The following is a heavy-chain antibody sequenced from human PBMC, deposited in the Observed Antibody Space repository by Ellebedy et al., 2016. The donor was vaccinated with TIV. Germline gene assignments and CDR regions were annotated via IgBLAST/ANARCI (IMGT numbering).Heavy chain of an antibody. V-gene: IGHV1-18*04. CDR1: GYTFTSYG. CDR3: ARDRSIILTGSDPDY. CDR2: ISAYNGNT. D-gene: IGHD3-9*01. Sequence: AASVKVSCKAPGYTFTSYGLSWVRQAPGQGLEWMGWISAYNGNTNYAQEIQGRVTMTTDTSTSTAYMELRSLRSDDTAVYYCARDRSIILTGSDPDYWGQGTLVTVSS. J-gene: IGHJ4*02.